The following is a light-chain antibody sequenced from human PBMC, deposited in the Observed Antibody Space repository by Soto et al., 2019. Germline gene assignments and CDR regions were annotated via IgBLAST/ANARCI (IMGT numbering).Light chain of an antibody. V-gene: IGKV1-33*01. CDR2: DAS. CDR1: QSISNW. CDR3: LQDYNYPHT. Sequence: DIQMTQSPSTLPASVGDRVTITCRASQSISNWLAWYQQKPGKAPKLLIYDASNLETGVPSRFSGSGSGTDFTFTISSLQPEDIATYYCLQDYNYPHTFGQGTKVDIK. J-gene: IGKJ1*01.